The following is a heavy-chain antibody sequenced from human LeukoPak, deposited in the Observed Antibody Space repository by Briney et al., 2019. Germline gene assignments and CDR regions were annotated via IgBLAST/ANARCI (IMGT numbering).Heavy chain of an antibody. CDR1: GYTFNTYG. CDR3: ARRQGTTLSFDY. V-gene: IGHV1-18*01. CDR2: INAYNGNT. Sequence: ASVKVSCTASGYTFNTYGFSWVRQAPGQGLGWMGWINAYNGNTNYAQKLQGRVTMTTETSTSTAYMVLRSLRSDDTAVYYCARRQGTTLSFDYWGQGTLVTVSS. J-gene: IGHJ4*02. D-gene: IGHD1-1*01.